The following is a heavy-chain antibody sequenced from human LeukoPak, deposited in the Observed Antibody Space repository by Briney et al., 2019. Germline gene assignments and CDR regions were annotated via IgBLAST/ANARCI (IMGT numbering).Heavy chain of an antibody. J-gene: IGHJ5*02. CDR2: IYPGDSDA. Sequence: GSLKISCKGSGYSFTSYWIGWVRQMPGKGLEWMVIIYPGDSDARYNPSFQGQLTISADKSISTAYLQWRSLKASDTAMYYCARQEYGSGRYITNWFDPWGQGTLVTVSS. CDR3: ARQEYGSGRYITNWFDP. CDR1: GYSFTSYW. D-gene: IGHD3-10*01. V-gene: IGHV5-51*01.